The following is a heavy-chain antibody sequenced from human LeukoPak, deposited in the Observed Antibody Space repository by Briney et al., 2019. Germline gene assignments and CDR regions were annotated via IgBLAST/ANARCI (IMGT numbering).Heavy chain of an antibody. D-gene: IGHD3-10*01. J-gene: IGHJ3*01. V-gene: IGHV3-23*01. CDR2: ISGSGVGT. Sequence: PGGSLRLSCAASGVTFNSYAMSWVRQAPGRGLEWVSTISGSGVGTYYADSVKGRFTISRDNSKNTLYLQMNSLGAEDTAVYYWSKDRGGRGLRGGAFDGWGQGTMVTASS. CDR1: GVTFNSYA. CDR3: SKDRGGRGLRGGAFDG.